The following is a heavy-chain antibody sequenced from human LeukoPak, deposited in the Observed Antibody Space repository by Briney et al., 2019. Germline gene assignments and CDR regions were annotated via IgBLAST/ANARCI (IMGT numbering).Heavy chain of an antibody. D-gene: IGHD5-12*01. J-gene: IGHJ4*02. V-gene: IGHV3-74*01. CDR3: ARDRGYTQDY. Sequence: GGSLRLSCAASGFTFSSYWMHWVRQAPGKGLVWVSHIKSEGSSTSYADSVKGRFTISRDNAKSTLYLQMNSLRAEDTAVYYCARDRGYTQDYWGQGTLVTVSS. CDR2: IKSEGSST. CDR1: GFTFSSYW.